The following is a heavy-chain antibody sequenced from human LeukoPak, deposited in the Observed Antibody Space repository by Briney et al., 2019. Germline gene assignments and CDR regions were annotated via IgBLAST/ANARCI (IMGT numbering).Heavy chain of an antibody. Sequence: ASARVSCKASGYTFTSYSMHWVRQAPGQSLEWMGWINGGNGKTKYSQNFQGRVTITRDTSASTGCMELRSLRSEDTAVYYCARDWLEPYDYYGMDVWGQGTTVTVSS. V-gene: IGHV1-3*01. D-gene: IGHD5-12*01. J-gene: IGHJ6*02. CDR2: INGGNGKT. CDR3: ARDWLEPYDYYGMDV. CDR1: GYTFTSYS.